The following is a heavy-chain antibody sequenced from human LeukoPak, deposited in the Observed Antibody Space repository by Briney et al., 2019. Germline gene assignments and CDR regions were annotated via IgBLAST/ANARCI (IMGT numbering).Heavy chain of an antibody. V-gene: IGHV1-18*01. CDR1: GYTFTSYG. D-gene: IGHD1-26*01. J-gene: IGHJ3*02. CDR2: ISAYNGNT. CDR3: ARELGYSGRRRTPGI. Sequence: GASVKVSCKASGYTFTSYGISWVRQAPGQGLEWMGWISAYNGNTNYAQKLQGRVTMTTDTSTSTVYMELSSLRSEDTAVYYCARELGYSGRRRTPGIWGQGTMVTVSS.